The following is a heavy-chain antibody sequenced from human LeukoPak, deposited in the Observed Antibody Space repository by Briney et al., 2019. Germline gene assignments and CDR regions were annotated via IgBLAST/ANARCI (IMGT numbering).Heavy chain of an antibody. V-gene: IGHV4-34*01. CDR1: GESFSGYY. J-gene: IGHJ6*03. Sequence: KSSETLSLTCVVYGESFSGYYWSWIRQPPGKGLEWIGEINHSGSTNYNPSLKSRVTISVDTSKNQFSLKLSSVTAADTAVYYCARGAFGIFGDTPATYYYYYMDVWGKGTTVTISS. D-gene: IGHD3-3*01. CDR2: INHSGST. CDR3: ARGAFGIFGDTPATYYYYYMDV.